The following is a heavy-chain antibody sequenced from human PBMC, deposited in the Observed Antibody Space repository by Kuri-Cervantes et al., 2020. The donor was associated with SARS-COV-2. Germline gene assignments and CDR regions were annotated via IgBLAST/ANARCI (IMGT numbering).Heavy chain of an antibody. V-gene: IGHV1-69*05. CDR1: GGTFSSYA. J-gene: IGHJ4*02. CDR3: ARGRTGESSRFDY. D-gene: IGHD7-27*01. CDR2: IIPIFGTA. Sequence: SVKVSCKASGGTFSSYAISWVRQAPGQGLEWMGGIIPIFGTANYAQKFQGRVTITTDESTSTAYMALRSLRSDDTAVYYCARGRTGESSRFDYWGQGTLVTVSS.